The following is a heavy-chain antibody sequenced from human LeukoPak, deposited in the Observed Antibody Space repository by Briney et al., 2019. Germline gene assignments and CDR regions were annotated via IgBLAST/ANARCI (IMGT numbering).Heavy chain of an antibody. V-gene: IGHV4-31*03. CDR3: ARPSVAGKFGGFGY. CDR1: GGSISSGGYY. Sequence: PSETLSLTCTVSGGSISSGGYYWSWIRQHPGKGLEWIGYIYYSGSTYYNPSLKSRVTISVDTSKNQFSLKLSSVTAADTAVYYCARPSVAGKFGGFGYWGQGTLVTVSS. D-gene: IGHD6-19*01. J-gene: IGHJ4*02. CDR2: IYYSGST.